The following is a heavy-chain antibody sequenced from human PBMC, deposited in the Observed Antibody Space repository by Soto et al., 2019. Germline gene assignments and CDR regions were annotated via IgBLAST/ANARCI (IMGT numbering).Heavy chain of an antibody. J-gene: IGHJ4*02. CDR2: INADYGNT. CDR3: ARDTPITMVRGGGEFDY. V-gene: IGHV1-18*01. D-gene: IGHD3-10*01. CDR1: GYTFYSHS. Sequence: GASVKVSCKASGYTFYSHSISWVRQAPGQGLEWMGRINADYGNTQYAQKLQGRVTMTTDTSTSTAYMELRSLRSDDTAVYYCARDTPITMVRGGGEFDYWGQGTLVTVS.